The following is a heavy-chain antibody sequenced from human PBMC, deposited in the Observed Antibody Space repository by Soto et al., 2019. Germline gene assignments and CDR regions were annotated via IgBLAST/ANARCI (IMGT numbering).Heavy chain of an antibody. CDR1: GDTFSSYA. Sequence: SVKVSCKASGDTFSSYASGWVRQAPGQGLEWMGGIIPIFGTANYAQKFQGRVTITADESTSTAYMELSSLRSEDTAVYYCAISNRAGGTFSFGYWGQGTLVTVSS. D-gene: IGHD2-15*01. J-gene: IGHJ4*02. CDR2: IIPIFGTA. CDR3: AISNRAGGTFSFGY. V-gene: IGHV1-69*13.